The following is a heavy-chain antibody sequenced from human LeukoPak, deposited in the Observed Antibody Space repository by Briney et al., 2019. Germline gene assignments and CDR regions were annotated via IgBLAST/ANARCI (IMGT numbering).Heavy chain of an antibody. CDR3: ARDPNSGGYYYGSGSYAWYFDL. Sequence: GGSLRLSCAASGFTVSSNYMSWVRQAPGKGLEWVSVIYSGGSTYYADSVKGRFTISRDNSKNTLYLQMNSLRAEDTAVYYCARDPNSGGYYYGSGSYAWYFDLWGRGTLVTVSS. CDR2: IYSGGST. D-gene: IGHD3-10*01. CDR1: GFTVSSNY. J-gene: IGHJ2*01. V-gene: IGHV3-66*01.